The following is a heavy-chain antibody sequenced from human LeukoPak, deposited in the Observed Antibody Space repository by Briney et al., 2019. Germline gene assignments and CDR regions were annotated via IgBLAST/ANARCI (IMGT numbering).Heavy chain of an antibody. CDR3: VKDPPGGYDSGRYFDY. CDR1: GFTFSSYE. CDR2: ISSSGII. D-gene: IGHD5-12*01. J-gene: IGHJ4*02. V-gene: IGHV3-48*03. Sequence: GGSLRLSCAASGFTFSSYEMNWVRQAPGKGLEWVSYISSSGIINYADSVKGRFTISRDNSKNTLYLQMSSLRAEDTAVYYCVKDPPGGYDSGRYFDYWGQGTLVTVSS.